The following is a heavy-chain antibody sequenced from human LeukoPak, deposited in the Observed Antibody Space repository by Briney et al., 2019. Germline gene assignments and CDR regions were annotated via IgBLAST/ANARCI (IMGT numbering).Heavy chain of an antibody. CDR2: IYYSGST. CDR3: ARDIGSGWYSTFDY. Sequence: SETLSLTCTVSGGSISSGGYYWSWIRQHPGKGLEWIGYIYYSGSTYYNPSLKSRATISVDTSKNQFSLKLSSVTAADTAVYYCARDIGSGWYSTFDYWGQGTLVTVSS. D-gene: IGHD6-19*01. J-gene: IGHJ4*02. V-gene: IGHV4-31*03. CDR1: GGSISSGGYY.